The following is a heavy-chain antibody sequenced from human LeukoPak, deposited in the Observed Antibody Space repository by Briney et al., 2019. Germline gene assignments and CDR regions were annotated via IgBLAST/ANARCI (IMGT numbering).Heavy chain of an antibody. J-gene: IGHJ6*03. Sequence: PSETLSLTCTVSGYSISSGYYWGWIRQPPGKGLEWIGSIYHSGSTYYNPSLKSRVTVSVDTSKNRFSLKLSSVTAADTAVYYCATVQRPMVRGNYYYYYMDVWGKGTTVTVSS. CDR2: IYHSGST. D-gene: IGHD3-10*01. V-gene: IGHV4-38-2*02. CDR3: ATVQRPMVRGNYYYYYMDV. CDR1: GYSISSGYY.